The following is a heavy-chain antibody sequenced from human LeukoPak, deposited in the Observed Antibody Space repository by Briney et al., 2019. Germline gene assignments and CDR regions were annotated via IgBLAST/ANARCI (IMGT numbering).Heavy chain of an antibody. D-gene: IGHD2-15*01. CDR1: GFTFSSYE. V-gene: IGHV3-48*03. CDR3: ARDKGTYCSGGSCYSKWFDP. J-gene: IGHJ5*02. Sequence: RGSLRLSCAASGFTFSSYEMNWVRQAPGKGLEWVSYISSSGSTIYYADSVKGRFTISRDNAKNSLYLQIISLRAEDTAVYYCARDKGTYCSGGSCYSKWFDPWGQGTLVTVSS. CDR2: ISSSGSTI.